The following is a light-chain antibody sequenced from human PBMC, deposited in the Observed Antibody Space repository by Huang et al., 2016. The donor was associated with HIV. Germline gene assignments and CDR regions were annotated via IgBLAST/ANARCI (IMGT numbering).Light chain of an antibody. CDR1: QTIGSG. CDR2: YDS. V-gene: IGKV6-21*02. CDR3: HQSSTLPLT. Sequence: EIVLTQSPDFQSVTPKEKVTITCRASQTIGSGLHWYQQKPGQSPKLIIKYDSQSSAGVPSRFSVSESGTDFTLTIDNLEAEDAAMYYCHQSSTLPLTFGQGTKVEIK. J-gene: IGKJ1*01.